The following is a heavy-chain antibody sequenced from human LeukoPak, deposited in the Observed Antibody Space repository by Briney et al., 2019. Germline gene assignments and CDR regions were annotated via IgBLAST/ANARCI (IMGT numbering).Heavy chain of an antibody. CDR2: FTGGGGTT. CDR3: AKGVYRSSRDFHH. D-gene: IGHD6-19*01. V-gene: IGHV3-43*02. Sequence: GGSLRLSCAAFGFTFNDYAMHWVRQVPGKGLEWVAVFTGGGGTTDYADSVKGRFTISRDNSKNSLHLQMNSLRTEDAALYYCAKGVYRSSRDFHHWGQGTLVTVSS. J-gene: IGHJ4*02. CDR1: GFTFNDYA.